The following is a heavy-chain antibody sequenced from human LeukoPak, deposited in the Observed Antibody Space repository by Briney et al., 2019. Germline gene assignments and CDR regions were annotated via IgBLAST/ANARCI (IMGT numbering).Heavy chain of an antibody. J-gene: IGHJ5*02. D-gene: IGHD4-17*01. Sequence: KSSETLSLTCTVSGGSISSYYWSWIRQPPGKGLEWIGCIHYSGSTNYNPSLKSRVTISVDTSKNQFSLMLSSVTAADTAVYYCARAGDYGDYVGWFDPWGQGTLVTVSS. CDR1: GGSISSYY. CDR2: IHYSGST. V-gene: IGHV4-59*01. CDR3: ARAGDYGDYVGWFDP.